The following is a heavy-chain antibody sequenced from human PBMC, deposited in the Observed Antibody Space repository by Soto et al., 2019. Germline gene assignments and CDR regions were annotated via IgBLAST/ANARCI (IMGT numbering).Heavy chain of an antibody. D-gene: IGHD1-26*01. Sequence: EVQIVESGGGLVQPGGSLRLSCNFTFSMYSMDWVRQAPGKGLEWVASISSGGVYIKYADSVKGRFTISRDNAKNSVSLQMNSLRVDVTALYFCTRDQGGSYDSWFDPWGQGTLVTVSS. CDR1: TFSMYS. J-gene: IGHJ5*02. CDR2: ISSGGVYI. CDR3: TRDQGGSYDSWFDP. V-gene: IGHV3-21*02.